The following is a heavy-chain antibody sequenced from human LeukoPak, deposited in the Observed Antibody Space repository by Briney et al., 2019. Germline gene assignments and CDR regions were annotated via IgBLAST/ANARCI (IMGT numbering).Heavy chain of an antibody. CDR3: ARAKRNGFDI. CDR1: GFTFGSYS. Sequence: PGGSLRLSCAASGFTFGSYSMNWVRQAPGKGLEWVSSISSTSSYIYYADSVKGRFTISRDNAKNSLYLQMNSLRAEDTALYYCARAKRNGFDIWAQGTMVTVSS. J-gene: IGHJ3*02. V-gene: IGHV3-21*01. CDR2: ISSTSSYI.